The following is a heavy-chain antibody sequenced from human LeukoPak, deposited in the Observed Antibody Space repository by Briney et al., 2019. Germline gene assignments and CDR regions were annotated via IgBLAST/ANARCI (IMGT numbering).Heavy chain of an antibody. J-gene: IGHJ4*02. D-gene: IGHD5-24*01. CDR1: GYTFTSYA. V-gene: IGHV1-3*03. CDR2: INAGNGNT. CDR3: ARDRRDGYETFDY. Sequence: GGSLRLSCAASGYTFTSYAMHWVRQAPGQRLEWMGWINAGNGNTKYSQEFQGRVTITRDTSASTAYMELSSLRSEDMAVYYCARDRRDGYETFDYWGQGTLVTVSS.